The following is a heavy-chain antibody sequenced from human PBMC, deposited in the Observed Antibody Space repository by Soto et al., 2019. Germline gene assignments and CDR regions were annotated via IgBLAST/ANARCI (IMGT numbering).Heavy chain of an antibody. CDR1: GYTFTSFC. CDR3: ERHSYSHSWFPDL. Sequence: PXGSLSVSCDSSGYTFTSFCSGLVLQVPGKGLEWMGIIYPDGSDTRYSPSFQGQVTISADKSISTAYLEWSSLKASDTAIYYCERHSYSHSWFPDLWGQGTLVTVPS. V-gene: IGHV5-51*01. J-gene: IGHJ4*02. D-gene: IGHD6-13*01. CDR2: IYPDGSDT.